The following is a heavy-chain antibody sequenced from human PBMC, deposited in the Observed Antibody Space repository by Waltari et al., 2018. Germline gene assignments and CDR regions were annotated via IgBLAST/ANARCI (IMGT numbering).Heavy chain of an antibody. J-gene: IGHJ4*02. D-gene: IGHD5-12*01. CDR2: IYPGDSDT. V-gene: IGHV5-51*03. CDR3: ARSLGRRWLQLFDFDY. CDR1: GYSFTSYW. Sequence: EVQLVQSGAAVKKPGESLKISCKGSGYSFTSYWIGWVRPMPGKGLEWMGIIYPGDSDTRYSPSFQGQVTISADKSISTAYLQWSSLKASDTAVYYCARSLGRRWLQLFDFDYWGQGTLVTVSS.